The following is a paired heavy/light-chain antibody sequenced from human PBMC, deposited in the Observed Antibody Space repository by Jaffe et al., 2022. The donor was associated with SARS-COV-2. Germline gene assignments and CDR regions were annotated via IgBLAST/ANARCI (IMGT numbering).Light chain of an antibody. J-gene: IGKJ2*01. Sequence: IVMTQSPDSLAVSLGERAIINCKSSQSLFYSPNNKNYLAWYQQKPGQPPKLLIYWASTRESGVPDRFTGSGSGTDFTLTISSLQAEDVAVYYCQQYYHNPPDTFGQGTKLEI. CDR1: QSLFYSPNNKNY. V-gene: IGKV4-1*01. CDR3: QQYYHNPPDT. CDR2: WAS.
Heavy chain of an antibody. D-gene: IGHD3-22*01. J-gene: IGHJ4*02. CDR3: ARDGIYADSSGYYYDH. CDR1: GFTFSTYN. V-gene: IGHV3-21*01. Sequence: EVQLVESGGGLVRPGGSLRLSCAASGFTFSTYNMNWIRQAPGKGPEWVSSISGGSTTIFYADSVRGRFTISRDNAKNSLYLQMNSLRAEDTAVYYCARDGIYADSSGYYYDHWGQGTQLTVSS. CDR2: ISGGSTTI.